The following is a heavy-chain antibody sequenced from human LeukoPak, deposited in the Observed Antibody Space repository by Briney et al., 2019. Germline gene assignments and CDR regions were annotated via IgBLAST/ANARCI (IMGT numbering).Heavy chain of an antibody. Sequence: ASVKVSCKASGGTFSSYAISWVRQAPGQGLEWMGGIIPIFGTANYAQKFQGRVTITVDESTSTAYMELSSLRSEATAVYYCAVYCSSTRCYRHYDAFDIWGQGKMVTVSS. D-gene: IGHD2-2*02. CDR3: AVYCSSTRCYRHYDAFDI. CDR1: GGTFSSYA. CDR2: IIPIFGTA. J-gene: IGHJ3*02. V-gene: IGHV1-69*13.